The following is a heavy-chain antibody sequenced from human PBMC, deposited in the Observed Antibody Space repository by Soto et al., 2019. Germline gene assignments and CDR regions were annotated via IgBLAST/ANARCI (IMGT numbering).Heavy chain of an antibody. CDR3: ARSMYYSDGRNYSPFDH. CDR1: GGSVSSGNYY. CDR2: FYYTGST. V-gene: IGHV4-61*01. D-gene: IGHD3-22*01. Sequence: QVQLQESGPGLVKPSETLSLTCSVSGGSVSSGNYYWSWIRQPPGKGLEWIGYFYYTGSTNYNPSLKSRVTISIDASKNQFSLRLSSVTAADTAVYYCARSMYYSDGRNYSPFDHWGQGTLVTVSS. J-gene: IGHJ4*02.